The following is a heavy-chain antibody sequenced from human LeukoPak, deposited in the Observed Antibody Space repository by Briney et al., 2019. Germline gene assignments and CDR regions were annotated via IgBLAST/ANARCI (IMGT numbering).Heavy chain of an antibody. D-gene: IGHD6-19*01. CDR1: GGSISSYY. CDR3: ARDHSSGWYRGAFDI. CDR2: IYYSGST. V-gene: IGHV4-59*01. J-gene: IGHJ3*02. Sequence: SETLSLTCTVSGGSISSYYRSWIRQPPGKGLEWIGYIYYSGSTNYNPSLKSRVTISVDTSKNQLSLKLSSVTAADTAMYYCARDHSSGWYRGAFDIWGQGTRLTVSS.